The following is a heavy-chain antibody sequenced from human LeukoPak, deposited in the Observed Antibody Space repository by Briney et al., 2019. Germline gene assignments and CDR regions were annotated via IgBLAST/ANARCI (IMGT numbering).Heavy chain of an antibody. V-gene: IGHV3-23*01. D-gene: IGHD3-22*01. J-gene: IGHJ4*02. CDR2: ICGNGDCT. CDR3: AKGGIVVVLGD. Sequence: PGGSLRLSCAASGFIFSGYAMSWVRQAPGKGLEWVSGICGNGDCTYYADSVKGRFTISRDNSENTVYLQMNSLRAEDTAVYYCAKGGIVVVLGDWGQGTLVTVSS. CDR1: GFIFSGYA.